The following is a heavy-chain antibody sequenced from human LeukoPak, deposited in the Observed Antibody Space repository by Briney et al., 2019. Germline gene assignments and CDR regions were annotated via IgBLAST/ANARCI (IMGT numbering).Heavy chain of an antibody. V-gene: IGHV3-21*01. J-gene: IGHJ4*02. CDR1: GFTFSSYN. D-gene: IGHD1-26*01. Sequence: GGSLRLSCAASGFTFSSYNMNWVRQAPGKGLEWVSSISSSSSYIYYAASVKGRFTISRDNAKNSLYLQMNSLRAEDTAVYYCAGEWELLEGVEDYWGQGPLVTVSS. CDR2: ISSSSSYI. CDR3: AGEWELLEGVEDY.